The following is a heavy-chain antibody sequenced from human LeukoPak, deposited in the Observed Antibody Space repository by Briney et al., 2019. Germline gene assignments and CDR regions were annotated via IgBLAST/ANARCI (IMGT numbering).Heavy chain of an antibody. CDR1: GGTFSSYA. V-gene: IGHV1-69*04. J-gene: IGHJ4*02. CDR3: ARGYYDSSGYYSLDY. D-gene: IGHD3-22*01. Sequence: SVKVSCKASGGTFSSYAISWVRQAPGQGLEWMGRIIPILGIANYAQKFQGRVTITADKSTSTAYMELSSLGSEDTAVYYCARGYYDSSGYYSLDYWGQGTLVTVSS. CDR2: IIPILGIA.